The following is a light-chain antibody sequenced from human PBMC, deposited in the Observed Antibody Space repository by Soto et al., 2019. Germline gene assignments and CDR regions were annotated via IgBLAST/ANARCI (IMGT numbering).Light chain of an antibody. CDR2: AAS. CDR1: QGISSY. V-gene: IGKV1-9*01. J-gene: IGKJ2*01. Sequence: DIQLTQSPSFLSASVGDRVTITCRASQGISSYLAWYQQKPGKAPKLLIYAASTLQSGVPSRFSGSGSGTEFTLTISSLQPEDFATYYCLQDYNYPFTFGQGTKVDIK. CDR3: LQDYNYPFT.